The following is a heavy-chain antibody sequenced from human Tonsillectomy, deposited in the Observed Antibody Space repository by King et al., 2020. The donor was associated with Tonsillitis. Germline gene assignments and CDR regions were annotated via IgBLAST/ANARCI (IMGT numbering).Heavy chain of an antibody. CDR1: GGPITSGDFY. J-gene: IGHJ4*02. CDR3: ARGFYYRNYYDSSGYDY. Sequence: QLQESGPGLVKPSQTLSLTCTVSGGPITSGDFYWSWIRQPPGKGLEWIGYIFYSGSTYYNPSLKSRVNISIDTSKNQFSLKLSFVTAADTAVHYCARGFYYRNYYDSSGYDYWGQGTLVTVSS. V-gene: IGHV4-30-4*01. CDR2: IFYSGST. D-gene: IGHD3-22*01.